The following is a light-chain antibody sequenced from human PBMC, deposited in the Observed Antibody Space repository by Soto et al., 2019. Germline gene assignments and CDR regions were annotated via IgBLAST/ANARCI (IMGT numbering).Light chain of an antibody. Sequence: EIVLTQSPGTLSLSPGERVTLSCRASQSVASSYFAWYQQKPGQAPRLLIYGASTGATGIPDRFSGSGSGTDFTLTIARLEPEDFAVYYCQHYGTSPFTFGPGTKVEIK. J-gene: IGKJ3*01. CDR3: QHYGTSPFT. CDR1: QSVASSY. V-gene: IGKV3-20*01. CDR2: GAS.